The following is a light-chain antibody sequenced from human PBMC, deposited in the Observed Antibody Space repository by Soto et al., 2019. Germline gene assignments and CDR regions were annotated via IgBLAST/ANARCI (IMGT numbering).Light chain of an antibody. CDR2: DAS. Sequence: DIQMTQSPPTLSASVGDRVTITCRASQPISSWLAWYHQKPGKAPKLLIYDASKLASGVPSRFSGSGSGTEFTLTISSLQPEAFGIYYCQQYENYWTFGQGTKVEIK. V-gene: IGKV1-5*01. CDR3: QQYENYWT. CDR1: QPISSW. J-gene: IGKJ1*01.